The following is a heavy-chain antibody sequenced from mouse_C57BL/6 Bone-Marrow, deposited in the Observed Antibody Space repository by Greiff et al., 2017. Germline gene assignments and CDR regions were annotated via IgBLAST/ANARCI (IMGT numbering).Heavy chain of an antibody. V-gene: IGHV1-50*01. CDR3: AIYFDY. Sequence: QVQLQQPGAELVKPGASVKLSCKASGYTFTSYWMQWVKQRPGQGLEWIGEIDPSDSYTNYNQKIKGKATLTVDTSSSTAYMQLSSLTSEDSAVYYCAIYFDYWGQGTTLTVSS. J-gene: IGHJ2*01. CDR1: GYTFTSYW. CDR2: IDPSDSYT.